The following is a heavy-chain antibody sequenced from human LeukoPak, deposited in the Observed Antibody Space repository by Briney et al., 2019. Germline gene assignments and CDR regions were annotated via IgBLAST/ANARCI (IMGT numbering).Heavy chain of an antibody. CDR1: GFTFSSYW. CDR3: AKDPPTVMANAFHI. Sequence: GGSVRLSCAASGFTFSSYWMTWVRQAPGKGLEWVANIRYDGGEKYHADSVNGRFTISRDNSKNTLYLQMNSLRADDTAVYSCAKDPPTVMANAFHIWGQGTMVTVS. CDR2: IRYDGGEK. J-gene: IGHJ3*02. D-gene: IGHD5-18*01. V-gene: IGHV3-7*03.